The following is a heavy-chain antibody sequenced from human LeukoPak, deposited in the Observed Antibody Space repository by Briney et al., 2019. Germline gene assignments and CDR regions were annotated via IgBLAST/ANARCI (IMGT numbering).Heavy chain of an antibody. CDR3: ARAIAAAGLYYFDY. CDR1: GGSISSYY. D-gene: IGHD6-13*01. Sequence: PSETLSLTCTVSGGSISSYYWSWIRQPAGKGLERIGRIYTSGSTNYNPSLKSRVTISVDKSRNQFSLKLSSVTAADTAVYYCARAIAAAGLYYFDYWGQGTLVTVSS. CDR2: IYTSGST. V-gene: IGHV4-4*07. J-gene: IGHJ4*02.